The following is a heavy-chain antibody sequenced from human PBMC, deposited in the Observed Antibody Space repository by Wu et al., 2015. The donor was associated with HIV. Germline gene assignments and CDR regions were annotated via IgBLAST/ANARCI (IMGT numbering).Heavy chain of an antibody. CDR2: IIPLFGTA. Sequence: QVQLVQSGAEVKKPGSSVKLSCKASGDSFSSYAINWVRQAPGQGLEWMGGIIPLFGTANYAQKFQGRVTITADESTGTSYMDLSSLRSEDTALYFCARTRQQERLYSDDAFDVWGQGTLVTVSS. J-gene: IGHJ3*01. D-gene: IGHD1-1*01. V-gene: IGHV1-69*12. CDR3: ARTRQQERLYSDDAFDV. CDR1: GDSFSSYA.